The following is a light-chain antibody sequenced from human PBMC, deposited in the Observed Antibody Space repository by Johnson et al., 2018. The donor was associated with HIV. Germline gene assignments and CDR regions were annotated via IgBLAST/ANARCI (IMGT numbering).Light chain of an antibody. CDR2: DSN. CDR1: TSKIGNNY. CDR3: GTWDTSLSGGV. Sequence: QSVLTQPPSVSAAPGQKVTISCSGSTSKIGNNYVSWYQHLPGAAPKLLIYDSNKRPSGIPDRFSGSKSGTSATLGITGLPTEDEADYYCGTWDTSLSGGVFGTGTKVTVL. V-gene: IGLV1-51*01. J-gene: IGLJ1*01.